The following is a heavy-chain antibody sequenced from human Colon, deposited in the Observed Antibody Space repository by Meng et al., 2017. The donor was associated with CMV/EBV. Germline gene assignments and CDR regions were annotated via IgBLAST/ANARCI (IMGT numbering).Heavy chain of an antibody. CDR2: MNPHSGNT. CDR1: GYTFNNYE. Sequence: ASVKVSCKASGYTFNNYEINWVRQATGQGLEWMGWMNPHSGNTGCAQDFQDRVTMTRDPSTATAYMEVNILRAEDTAVYYCAKSEDSGFFYKPIDYWGQGTLVTVSS. CDR3: AKSEDSGFFYKPIDY. D-gene: IGHD2/OR15-2a*01. J-gene: IGHJ4*02. V-gene: IGHV1-8*01.